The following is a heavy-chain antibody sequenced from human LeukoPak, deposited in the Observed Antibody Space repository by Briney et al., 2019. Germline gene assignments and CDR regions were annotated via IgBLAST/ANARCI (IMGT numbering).Heavy chain of an antibody. Sequence: SVKVSCKASGGTFSSYAISWVRQAPGQGLEWMGGIIPIFGTANYAQKFQGRVTITADESTSTAYMELSSLRSEDTAVYYCARDPGAPLYWFDPWGQGTLVTVSS. D-gene: IGHD7-27*01. V-gene: IGHV1-69*01. CDR3: ARDPGAPLYWFDP. J-gene: IGHJ5*02. CDR2: IIPIFGTA. CDR1: GGTFSSYA.